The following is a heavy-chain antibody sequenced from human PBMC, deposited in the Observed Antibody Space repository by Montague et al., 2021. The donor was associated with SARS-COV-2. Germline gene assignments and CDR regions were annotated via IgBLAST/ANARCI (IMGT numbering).Heavy chain of an antibody. CDR3: AKEIIEVAADWYFDL. CDR2: IWYDGSNK. CDR1: GFTFSSYG. Sequence: SLSLSCAASGFTFSSYGMHWVRQAPGKGLEWVAVIWYDGSNKYYADSVKGRLTISRDNSKNTLYLQMNSLRAEDTAVYYCAKEIIEVAADWYFDLWGRGTLVTVSS. V-gene: IGHV3-33*06. D-gene: IGHD6-19*01. J-gene: IGHJ2*01.